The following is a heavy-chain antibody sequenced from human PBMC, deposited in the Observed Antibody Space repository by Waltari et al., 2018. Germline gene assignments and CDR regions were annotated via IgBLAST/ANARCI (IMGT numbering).Heavy chain of an antibody. CDR1: GFTFRRSG. D-gene: IGHD3-22*01. J-gene: IGHJ4*02. CDR3: AKDGSSGYYYFDY. V-gene: IGHV3-30*18. CDR2: IWYEGSNK. Sequence: QVQLVESGGGVVQPGRSLRLSCAASGFTFRRSGMHWFRQAPGKGLGWVAVIWYEGSNKYYADSVKGRFTISRDKSKNTLYLQMNSLRAEDTAMYYCAKDGSSGYYYFDYWGQGTLVTVSS.